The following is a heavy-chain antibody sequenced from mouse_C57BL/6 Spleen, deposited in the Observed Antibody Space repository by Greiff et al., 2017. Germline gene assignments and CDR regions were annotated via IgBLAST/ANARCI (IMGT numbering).Heavy chain of an antibody. CDR2: IDPSDSYT. CDR3: ARYAVYYGSRSSCYYFDY. D-gene: IGHD1-1*01. J-gene: IGHJ2*01. CDR1: GYTFTSYW. Sequence: QVQLQQPGAELVMPGASVKLSCKASGYTFTSYWMHWVQQRPGQGLEWIGEIDPSDSYTNYNQQFKGKSPLTVDQSYSTAYMQLSSLTSEDSAVYYCARYAVYYGSRSSCYYFDYWGQGTTRTVSS. V-gene: IGHV1-69*01.